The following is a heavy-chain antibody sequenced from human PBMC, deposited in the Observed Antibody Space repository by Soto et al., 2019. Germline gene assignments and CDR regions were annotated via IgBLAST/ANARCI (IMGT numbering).Heavy chain of an antibody. Sequence: SLRHSCAAAGLTFSSYGMHWVRQAPGKGLEWVAVISYDGSNKYYADSVKGRFTISRDNSKNTLYLQMNSLRAEDTAVYYCAKDLRRYNSPSPHYRGKGTLVTVSS. V-gene: IGHV3-30*18. J-gene: IGHJ4*02. CDR2: ISYDGSNK. D-gene: IGHD1-20*01. CDR1: GLTFSSYG. CDR3: AKDLRRYNSPSPHY.